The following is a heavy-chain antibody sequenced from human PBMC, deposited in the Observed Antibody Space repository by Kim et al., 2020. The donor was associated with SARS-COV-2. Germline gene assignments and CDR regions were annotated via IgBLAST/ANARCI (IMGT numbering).Heavy chain of an antibody. J-gene: IGHJ6*02. CDR2: ISGSGGST. CDR3: ASTLEGYGSSTSCSPQYYYYYGMDV. D-gene: IGHD2-2*01. CDR1: GFTLSSYA. Sequence: GGSLRLSCAASGFTLSSYAMSWVRQAPGKGLEWVSAISGSGGSTYYADSVKGLFTISRDNSKNTLYLQMNSLRAEYTAVYYCASTLEGYGSSTSCSPQYYYYYGMDVWGQGTTVTVSS. V-gene: IGHV3-23*01.